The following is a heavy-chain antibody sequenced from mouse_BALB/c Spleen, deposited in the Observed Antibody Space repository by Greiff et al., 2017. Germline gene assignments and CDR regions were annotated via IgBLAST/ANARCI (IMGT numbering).Heavy chain of an antibody. CDR2: ISSGGSYT. V-gene: IGHV5-6*01. CDR1: GFTFSSYG. D-gene: IGHD2-1*01. Sequence: EVKLVESGGDLVKPGGSLKLSCAASGFTFSSYGMSWVRQTPDKRLEWVATISSGGSYTYYPDSVKGRFTISRDNAKNTLYLQMSSLKSEDTAMYYCARLYGNQGDWYFDVWGAGTTVTVSS. J-gene: IGHJ1*01. CDR3: ARLYGNQGDWYFDV.